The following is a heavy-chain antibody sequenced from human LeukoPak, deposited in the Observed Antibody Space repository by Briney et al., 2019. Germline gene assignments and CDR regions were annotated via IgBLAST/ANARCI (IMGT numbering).Heavy chain of an antibody. Sequence: PSETLSLTCAVYGGSFSGYYWSWLRQPPGNGLEWIGEINHSGSTNYNPSLKSRVTISVDTSKNQFSLKLSSVTAADTAVYYCARGDDFCDYWGQGTLVTVSS. CDR3: ARGDDFCDY. CDR2: INHSGST. CDR1: GGSFSGYY. V-gene: IGHV4-34*01. J-gene: IGHJ4*02. D-gene: IGHD3-3*01.